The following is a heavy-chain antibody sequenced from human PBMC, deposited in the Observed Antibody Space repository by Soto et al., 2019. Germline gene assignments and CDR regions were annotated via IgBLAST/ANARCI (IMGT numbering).Heavy chain of an antibody. CDR1: GGTFSSYA. CDR3: ASPTNPLYYYHGIDV. CDR2: IIPIFGTA. J-gene: IGHJ6*02. D-gene: IGHD2-8*01. V-gene: IGHV1-69*12. Sequence: QVQLVQSGAEVKKPGSSVKVSCKASGGTFSSYAISWVRQAPGQGLEWMGGIIPIFGTANYAQKFQGRVTITADESTSTAYMELSSLRSEYTAAYYCASPTNPLYYYHGIDVWGQGTTVTVSS.